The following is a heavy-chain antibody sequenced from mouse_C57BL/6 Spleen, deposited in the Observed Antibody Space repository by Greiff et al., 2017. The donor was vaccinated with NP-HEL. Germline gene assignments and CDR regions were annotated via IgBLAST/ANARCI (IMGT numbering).Heavy chain of an antibody. CDR1: GFTFSDYG. Sequence: EVNVVESGGGLVKPGGSLKLSCAASGFTFSDYGMHWVRQAPEKGLEWVAYISSGSSTIYYADTVKGRFTISRDNAKNTLFLQMTSLRSEDTAMYYCARFYDYEAMDYWGQGTSVTVSS. V-gene: IGHV5-17*01. D-gene: IGHD2-3*01. CDR2: ISSGSSTI. J-gene: IGHJ4*01. CDR3: ARFYDYEAMDY.